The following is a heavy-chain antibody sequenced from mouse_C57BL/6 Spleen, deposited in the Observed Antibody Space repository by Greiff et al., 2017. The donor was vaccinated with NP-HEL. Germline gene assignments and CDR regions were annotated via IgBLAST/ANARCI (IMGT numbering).Heavy chain of an antibody. CDR1: GFSLTSYA. CDR2: IWTGGGT. V-gene: IGHV2-9-1*01. D-gene: IGHD4-1*01. Sequence: VMLVESGPGLVAPSQSLSITCTVSGFSLTSYAISWVRQPPGKGLEWLGVIWTGGGTNYNSALKSRLSISKDNSKSQVFLKMNSLQTDNTARCYCARMELEGLGPDFDYWGQGTTLTVSS. CDR3: ARMELEGLGPDFDY. J-gene: IGHJ2*01.